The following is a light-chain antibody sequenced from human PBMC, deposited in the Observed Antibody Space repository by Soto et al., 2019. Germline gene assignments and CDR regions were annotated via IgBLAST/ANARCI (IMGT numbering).Light chain of an antibody. CDR3: CLYVGATTYV. V-gene: IGLV2-23*01. Sequence: QSVLTQPASVSGSPGQSITISCTGASGYVGTYSLVSWYQQHPGKAPKVVIYEGHKRPSGVPDRFSGSTSVNTASLTISGLQTDDEADYYCCLYVGATTYVFXTGTKGTVL. CDR1: SGYVGTYSL. CDR2: EGH. J-gene: IGLJ1*01.